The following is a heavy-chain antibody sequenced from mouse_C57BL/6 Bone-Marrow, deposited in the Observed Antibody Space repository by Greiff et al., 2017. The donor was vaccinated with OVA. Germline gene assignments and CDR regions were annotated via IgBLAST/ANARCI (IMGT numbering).Heavy chain of an antibody. J-gene: IGHJ3*01. CDR3: ASLTLDVGAY. V-gene: IGHV3-6*01. Sequence: EVKLQESGPGLVKPSQSLSLTCSVTGYSITSGYYWNWIRQFPGNKLEWMGYISYDGSNNYNPSLKNRISITRDTSKNQFFLKLNSVTTEDTATYYCASLTLDVGAYWGQGTLVTVSA. CDR1: GYSITSGYY. D-gene: IGHD4-1*01. CDR2: ISYDGSN.